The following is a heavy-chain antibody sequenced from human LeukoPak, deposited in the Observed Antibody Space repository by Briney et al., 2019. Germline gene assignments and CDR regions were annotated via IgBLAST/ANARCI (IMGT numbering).Heavy chain of an antibody. V-gene: IGHV1-18*01. CDR1: GYTFTSYG. J-gene: IGHJ3*02. CDR2: ISAYNGNT. Sequence: ASVKVSCKASGYTFTSYGISWVRPAAGQGLEWIGCISAYNGNTNYAQKLQGRVTMTTDTSTSTAYMELRSLRSDDTAVYYCARGRIAARLGAFDIWGQGTMVTVSS. D-gene: IGHD6-6*01. CDR3: ARGRIAARLGAFDI.